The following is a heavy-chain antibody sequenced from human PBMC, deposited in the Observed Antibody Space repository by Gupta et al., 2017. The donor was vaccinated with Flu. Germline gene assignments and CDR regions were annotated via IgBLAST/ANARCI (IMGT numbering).Heavy chain of an antibody. V-gene: IGHV1-3*01. CDR2: INAADGNT. CDR3: ARGAAYCSNGVCSWGYYFEF. J-gene: IGHJ4*02. D-gene: IGHD2-8*01. CDR1: EYAFTKYA. Sequence: GAEMKKPGASVKVSCKAPEYAFTKYAIYWVRQAPGQRLEWVGRINAADGNTKYSQKFQDRVTITRDTSASTAYMELSSLRSEDTAVYYCARGAAYCSNGVCSWGYYFEFWGQGTLVTVSS.